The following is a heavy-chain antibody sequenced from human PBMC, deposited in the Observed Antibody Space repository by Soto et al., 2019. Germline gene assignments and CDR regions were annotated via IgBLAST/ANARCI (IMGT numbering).Heavy chain of an antibody. CDR2: ITSNRSNK. V-gene: IGHV3-21*01. CDR1: GFTFSSYS. Sequence: PGGSLRLSCAASGFTFSSYSMHWVRQAPGKGLEWVAAITSNRSNKYYADSVKGRFTISRDNSQNTLYLQMNSLRPEDTAVYYWARVYDKDYCYGMAVWGQETTVTSP. CDR3: ARVYDKDYCYGMAV. D-gene: IGHD3-9*01. J-gene: IGHJ6*02.